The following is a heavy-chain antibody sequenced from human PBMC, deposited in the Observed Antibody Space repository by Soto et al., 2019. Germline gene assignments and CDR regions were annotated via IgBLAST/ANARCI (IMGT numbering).Heavy chain of an antibody. Sequence: ASVKVSCKTSGYTFTGNYIHWVRQAPGQGLEWMGWLNPQSGGTNYAQKFQGRVTMTRDTSISTAYVELTRLTSEDTAVYFCARSVVMVVVAPVSVLDYWAQGTLVTVSS. CDR2: LNPQSGGT. J-gene: IGHJ4*02. D-gene: IGHD2-15*01. V-gene: IGHV1-2*02. CDR3: ARSVVMVVVAPVSVLDY. CDR1: GYTFTGNY.